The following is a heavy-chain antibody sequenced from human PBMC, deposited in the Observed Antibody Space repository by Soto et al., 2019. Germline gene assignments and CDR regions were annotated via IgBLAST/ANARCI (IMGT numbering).Heavy chain of an antibody. CDR2: IGANGDT. V-gene: IGHV3-13*04. D-gene: IGHD3-10*01. CDR1: GFSFSSYD. CDR3: ARSPARGDTKRVVDY. Sequence: EVQLVESGGGLVQPGGSLRLSCAASGFSFSSYDMHWVRQVTGRGLEWVSTIGANGDTYYPGSVKGRFTISREIAKNSLDLQMNSLTAGDTAVYYCARSPARGDTKRVVDYWGQGTLVTVSS. J-gene: IGHJ4*02.